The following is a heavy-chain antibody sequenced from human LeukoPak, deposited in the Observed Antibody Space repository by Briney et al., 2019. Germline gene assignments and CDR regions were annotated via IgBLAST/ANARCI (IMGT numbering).Heavy chain of an antibody. J-gene: IGHJ4*02. Sequence: KTGGSLRLSCAASGFTFSSYFINWVRQAPGKGLEWVSSISGSSSYIYYADSVKGRFTISRDNAENSLYLQMYSLRAEDTAIYYCATYRQVLLPFESWGQGTLVTVSS. V-gene: IGHV3-21*04. CDR2: ISGSSSYI. CDR3: ATYRQVLLPFES. CDR1: GFTFSSYF. D-gene: IGHD2-8*02.